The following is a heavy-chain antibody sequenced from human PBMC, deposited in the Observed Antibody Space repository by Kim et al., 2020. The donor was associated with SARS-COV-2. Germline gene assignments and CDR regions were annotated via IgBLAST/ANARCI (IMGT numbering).Heavy chain of an antibody. D-gene: IGHD1-1*01. J-gene: IGHJ4*02. CDR1: GYTFTNYH. CDR3: ARELGTTGNYFDY. CDR2: INPSSDNT. V-gene: IGHV1-46*01. Sequence: ASVKVSCKASGYTFTNYHLHWVRQAPGQGLEWMGKINPSSDNTVYAQKFQGSVTMTGDTSTSTVYMDLSSLKSEDTAVYYCARELGTTGNYFDYWGQGTLVTVSS.